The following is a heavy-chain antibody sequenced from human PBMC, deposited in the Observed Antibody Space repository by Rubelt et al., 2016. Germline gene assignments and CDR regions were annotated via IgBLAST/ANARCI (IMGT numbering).Heavy chain of an antibody. CDR2: IYYRGIT. CDR1: GASISSSTTYY. D-gene: IGHD2-15*01. CDR3: ATPMYCSGGRCYVGFDY. V-gene: IGHV4-39*07. Sequence: QLQLQESGPGLVKPSETLSLTCTVSGASISSSTTYYWGWIRQPPGKGLEWIGSIYYRGITYYNPSLKSRVTISVDKSKIQFSLKLSAVTAADTAVYYCATPMYCSGGRCYVGFDYWGQGTLVTVSS. J-gene: IGHJ4*02.